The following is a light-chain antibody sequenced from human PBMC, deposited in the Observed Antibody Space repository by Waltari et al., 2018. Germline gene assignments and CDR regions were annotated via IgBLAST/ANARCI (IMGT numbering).Light chain of an antibody. J-gene: IGLJ3*02. CDR1: SSDVGAFNF. Sequence: QSALTQPASVSGSPGQSITITCTGTSSDVGAFNFVSWYQEHPGKAPKLLIYDVVNRPSGGSNRVSGSKSGNTASLTSSGLQAEDEADYYCTSYTTGSTLVVFGGGTKLTVL. V-gene: IGLV2-14*03. CDR2: DVV. CDR3: TSYTTGSTLVV.